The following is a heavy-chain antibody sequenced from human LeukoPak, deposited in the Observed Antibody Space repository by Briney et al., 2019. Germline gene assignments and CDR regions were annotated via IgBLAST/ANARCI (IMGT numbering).Heavy chain of an antibody. V-gene: IGHV4-34*01. CDR2: INHSGST. D-gene: IGHD3-10*01. J-gene: IGHJ4*02. CDR1: GNSIGSYY. CDR3: ARQMVRGVIIRGFDY. Sequence: PSETLSLTCSVSGNSIGSYYWTWIRQPPGKGLEWIGEINHSGSTNYNPSLKSRVTISVDTSKNQFSLKLSSVTTADTAVYYCARQMVRGVIIRGFDYWGQGTLVTVSS.